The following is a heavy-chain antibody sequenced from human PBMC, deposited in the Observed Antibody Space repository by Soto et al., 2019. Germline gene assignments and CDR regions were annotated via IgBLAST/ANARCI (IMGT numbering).Heavy chain of an antibody. V-gene: IGHV4-31*03. CDR1: GGSVTSGGYY. CDR3: ARSILTGFYAYCDY. D-gene: IGHD3-9*01. CDR2: IYYSGGT. J-gene: IGHJ4*02. Sequence: QVQLQESGPGLVKPSQTLSLTCTVSGGSVTSGGYYWSWIRQHPGKGLEWIGYIYYSGGTYYNPSLNSRVTISVDTSKNQFSLKLTSVTAADTAVYYCARSILTGFYAYCDYWGQGTLVTVSS.